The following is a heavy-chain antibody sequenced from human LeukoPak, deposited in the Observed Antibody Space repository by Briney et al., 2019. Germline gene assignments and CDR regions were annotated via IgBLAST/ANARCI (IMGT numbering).Heavy chain of an antibody. Sequence: SETLSVTCTVSGGSISSTTCYWGWIRQPPGKGLEWIGNIYYSGSTYYNPSLKSRLTVSVDTSKKQFSLKLNSVTAADTAVYYCARRGGYGSGTIWIYYFDYWGQGTLVTVSS. CDR1: GGSISSTTCY. D-gene: IGHD3-10*01. CDR3: ARRGGYGSGTIWIYYFDY. CDR2: IYYSGST. J-gene: IGHJ4*02. V-gene: IGHV4-39*01.